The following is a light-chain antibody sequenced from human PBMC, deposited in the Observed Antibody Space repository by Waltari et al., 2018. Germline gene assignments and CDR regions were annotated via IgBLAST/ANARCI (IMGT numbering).Light chain of an antibody. CDR2: DVT. J-gene: IGLJ3*02. Sequence: QSALTQPRSVSGSPGQSVTISCTGTNSDVGGYDYVSWYQQYPGKTPQRMIFDVTKRPSGVPARFTGSKAGNTASLTISGLQVEDEADYYCCSYAGSYTRVFGGGTKLTVL. V-gene: IGLV2-11*01. CDR1: NSDVGGYDY. CDR3: CSYAGSYTRV.